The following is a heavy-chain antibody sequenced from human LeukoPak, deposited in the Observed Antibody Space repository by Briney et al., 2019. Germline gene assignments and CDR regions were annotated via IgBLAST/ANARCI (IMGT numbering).Heavy chain of an antibody. V-gene: IGHV3-21*01. J-gene: IGHJ3*02. D-gene: IGHD1-26*01. CDR1: GFTFSSYS. CDR3: ARDPGFIVGATFDI. CDR2: ISSSSSYI. Sequence: PGGSLRLSCAASGFTFSSYSMNWVRQAPGKGLEWVSSISSSSSYIYYADSVKGRFTISRDNAKNSLYLQMNSLRAEDTAVYYCARDPGFIVGATFDIWGQGTMVTVSS.